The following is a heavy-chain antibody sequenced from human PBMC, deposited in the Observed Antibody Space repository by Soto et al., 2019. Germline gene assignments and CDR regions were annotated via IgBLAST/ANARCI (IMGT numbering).Heavy chain of an antibody. V-gene: IGHV4-34*01. CDR2: INHSGST. J-gene: IGHJ6*02. Sequence: SETLSLTCAVYGGSFSGYYWSWIRQPPGKGLEWIGEINHSGSTNYNPSLKSRVTISVDTSKNQFSLKLSSVTAADTAVYYCARLGVDGSGTKNYYYYGMDVWGQGTTVTVSS. CDR1: GGSFSGYY. CDR3: ARLGVDGSGTKNYYYYGMDV. D-gene: IGHD3-10*01.